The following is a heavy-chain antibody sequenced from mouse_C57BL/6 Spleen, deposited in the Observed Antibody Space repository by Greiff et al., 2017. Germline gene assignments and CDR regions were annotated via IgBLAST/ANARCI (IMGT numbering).Heavy chain of an antibody. Sequence: QVHVKQPGAELVMPGASVKLSCKASGYTFTSYWMHWVKQRPGQGLEWIGEIDPSDSYTNYNQKFKGKSTLTVDKSSSTAYMQLSSLTSEDSAVYDCARWGGSSLYAMDYWGQGTSVTVSS. CDR1: GYTFTSYW. CDR3: ARWGGSSLYAMDY. J-gene: IGHJ4*01. V-gene: IGHV1-69*01. CDR2: IDPSDSYT. D-gene: IGHD1-1*01.